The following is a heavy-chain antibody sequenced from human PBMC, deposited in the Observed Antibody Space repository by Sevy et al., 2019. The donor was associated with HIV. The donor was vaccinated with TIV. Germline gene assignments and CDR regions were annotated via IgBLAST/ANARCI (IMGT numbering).Heavy chain of an antibody. Sequence: GGSLRLSFTASGFTFSSAWMSWVRQAPGKGLEWVGRIKSEFDGGAIDYAAPVKGRFNISREDSKNTVYLQMNSLKTEDTAVYYCITDPAYRGYDEEVINYYFYGMDVWGQGTTVTVSS. CDR1: GFTFSSAW. CDR2: IKSEFDGGAI. D-gene: IGHD5-12*01. J-gene: IGHJ6*02. V-gene: IGHV3-15*01. CDR3: ITDPAYRGYDEEVINYYFYGMDV.